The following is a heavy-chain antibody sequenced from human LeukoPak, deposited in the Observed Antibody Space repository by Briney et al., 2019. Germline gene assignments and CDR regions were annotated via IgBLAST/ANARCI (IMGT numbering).Heavy chain of an antibody. CDR1: GFTFSSYS. Sequence: GGSLRLSCAASGFTFSSYSMNWVRQAPGKGLEWVSSISSSSSYIYYAGSVKGRFTISRDNAKNSLYLQMNSLRAEDTAVYYCARELKPYYDILTGYSPPTYYGMDVWGQGTTVTVSS. J-gene: IGHJ6*02. D-gene: IGHD3-9*01. V-gene: IGHV3-21*01. CDR3: ARELKPYYDILTGYSPPTYYGMDV. CDR2: ISSSSSYI.